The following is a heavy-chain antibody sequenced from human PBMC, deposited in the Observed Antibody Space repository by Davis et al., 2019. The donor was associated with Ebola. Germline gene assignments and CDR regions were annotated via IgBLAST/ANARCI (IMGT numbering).Heavy chain of an antibody. CDR2: IIPIFGTA. J-gene: IGHJ4*02. Sequence: SSVKVSRQASVGTFSSSAISWLRQPPAQGLAWMGGIIPIFGTANYAQKLQGRVTITADESTRTAYMELSSLRSEDTAVYYCARVVSMIVVGRFDDWGQGTLVTVSS. D-gene: IGHD3-22*01. CDR3: ARVVSMIVVGRFDD. V-gene: IGHV1-69*13. CDR1: VGTFSSSA.